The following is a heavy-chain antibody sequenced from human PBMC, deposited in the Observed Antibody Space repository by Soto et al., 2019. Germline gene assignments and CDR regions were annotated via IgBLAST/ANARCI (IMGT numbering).Heavy chain of an antibody. J-gene: IGHJ3*01. V-gene: IGHV4-31*03. D-gene: IGHD3-10*01. CDR1: GGSVSSGPYY. CDR3: ARADLAFGAGRSPPGFDF. CDR2: IYYTGNT. Sequence: QVQLQESGPGLVKPSQTLSLTCTVSGGSVSSGPYYWSWIRQHPGKGLEWIGHIYYTGNTYYNPALKRRVSISVDASKRQFSLNLNSVTAADTAVYYCARADLAFGAGRSPPGFDFWGQGTMVTVSS.